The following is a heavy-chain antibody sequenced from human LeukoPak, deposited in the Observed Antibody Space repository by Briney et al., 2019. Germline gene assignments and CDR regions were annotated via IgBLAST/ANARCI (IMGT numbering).Heavy chain of an antibody. D-gene: IGHD3-3*01. CDR1: GFTFSSFG. J-gene: IGHJ5*02. CDR2: ISSISSTI. CDR3: ASEGGYDFWSGYYTDGWFDP. V-gene: IGHV3-48*01. Sequence: GGSLRLSCAAPGFTFSSFGMNWVRQAPGKGLEWVSYISSISSTIYYADSVKGRFTIPRDNAKNSLYLQMISLRAEDTAVYYCASEGGYDFWSGYYTDGWFDPWGQRNLVTVSS.